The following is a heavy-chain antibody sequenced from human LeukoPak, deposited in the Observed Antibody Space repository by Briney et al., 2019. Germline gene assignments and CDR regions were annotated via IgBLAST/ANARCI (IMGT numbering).Heavy chain of an antibody. CDR1: GFAFSSYA. CDR3: AKGTTMVRGVNLLFDY. CDR2: ISYDGNNK. Sequence: GGSLRLSCAASGFAFSSYAIHWVRQAPGKGLEWVAVISYDGNNKYYADSVKGRFTISRDNSKNTLYLQMNSLRAEDTAVYYCAKGTTMVRGVNLLFDYWGQGTLVTVSS. V-gene: IGHV3-30*04. J-gene: IGHJ4*02. D-gene: IGHD3-10*01.